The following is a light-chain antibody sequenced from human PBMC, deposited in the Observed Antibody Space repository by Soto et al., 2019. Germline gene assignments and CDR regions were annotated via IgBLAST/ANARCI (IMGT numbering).Light chain of an antibody. Sequence: AIQLTQAPSSLSASVGDRVTISCRTSQDISSALAWYQQRPGKPPKLLLSDASSLESVVPSRFSGSGSGTGFTLTISSLQPEDFATYYCQQFNDFPGTFGQGTTLEIK. V-gene: IGKV1D-13*01. CDR3: QQFNDFPGT. CDR2: DAS. J-gene: IGKJ2*01. CDR1: QDISSA.